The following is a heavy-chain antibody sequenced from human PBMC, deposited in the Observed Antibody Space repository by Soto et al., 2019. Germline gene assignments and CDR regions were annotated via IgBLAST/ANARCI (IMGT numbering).Heavy chain of an antibody. V-gene: IGHV3-48*02. CDR1: GFSFNTYK. J-gene: IGHJ4*02. CDR3: AREISLSAGSYFDY. CDR2: ISSSSYTI. D-gene: IGHD3-10*01. Sequence: GGALRLSGTASGFSFNTYKMSLVRQAPGKGLEWVSYISSSSYTIKYADSVEGRFTVSRDNGKKSLYLQMNSLRDEDTAVYFCAREISLSAGSYFDYWGQGTLVTVSS.